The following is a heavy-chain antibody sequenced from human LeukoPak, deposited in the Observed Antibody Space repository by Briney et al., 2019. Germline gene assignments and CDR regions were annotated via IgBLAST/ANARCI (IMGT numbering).Heavy chain of an antibody. CDR1: GGSISSSSYY. J-gene: IGHJ4*02. D-gene: IGHD3-22*01. V-gene: IGHV4-39*07. CDR2: IYYSGST. Sequence: SETLSLTCTVSGGSISSSSYYWGWIRQPPGKGLEWIGSIYYSGSTYYSPSLKSRVTISVDTSKNQFSLKLSSVTAADTAVYYCASFYYYDSSGYFDYWGQGTLVTVSS. CDR3: ASFYYYDSSGYFDY.